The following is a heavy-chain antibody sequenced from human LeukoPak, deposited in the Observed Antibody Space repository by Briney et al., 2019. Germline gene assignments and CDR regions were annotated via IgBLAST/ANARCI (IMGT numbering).Heavy chain of an antibody. CDR3: ATGGAPGGRFEN. CDR2: MKEDGTEI. J-gene: IGHJ4*01. CDR1: GFSFSWST. D-gene: IGHD3-16*01. V-gene: IGHV3-7*01. Sequence: GGSLRLSCVVSGFSFSWSTMTWVRQPPGKGPEWVAKMKEDGTEIQYVDSAKGRFTISRDNAKNSLYLQMNSLRVEDTALYYCATGGAPGGRFENWGHGTLVTVSS.